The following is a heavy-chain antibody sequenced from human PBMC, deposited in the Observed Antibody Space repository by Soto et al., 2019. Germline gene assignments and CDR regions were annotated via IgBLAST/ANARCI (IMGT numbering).Heavy chain of an antibody. V-gene: IGHV4-59*08. CDR1: GGSISSYY. D-gene: IGHD3-3*01. Sequence: PSETLSLTCTVSGGSISSYYWSWIRQPPGKGLEWIGYIYYSGSTNYNPSLKSRVTISVDTSKNQFSLKLSSVTAADTAVYYCARGTYYDFWSGYYVRVPGSYGMDVWGQGTTVTVSS. CDR2: IYYSGST. J-gene: IGHJ6*02. CDR3: ARGTYYDFWSGYYVRVPGSYGMDV.